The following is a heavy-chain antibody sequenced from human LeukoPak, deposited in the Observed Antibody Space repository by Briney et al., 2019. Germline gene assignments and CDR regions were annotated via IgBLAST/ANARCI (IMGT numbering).Heavy chain of an antibody. J-gene: IGHJ4*02. CDR2: IYYSGNI. CDR1: GDSISNYY. D-gene: IGHD5-12*01. CDR3: ARAGYSGYDLVY. V-gene: IGHV4-59*01. Sequence: SETLSLTCTVSGDSISNYYWTWIRQPPGERLEWIGYIYYSGNINYNPSLKSRVTISVDTSKTQFSLKLSSVTAADTAVYYCARAGYSGYDLVYWGQGTLVTVSS.